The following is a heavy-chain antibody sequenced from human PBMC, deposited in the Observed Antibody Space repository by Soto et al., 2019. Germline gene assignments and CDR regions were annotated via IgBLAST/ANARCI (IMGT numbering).Heavy chain of an antibody. D-gene: IGHD3-22*01. V-gene: IGHV3-30-3*01. CDR3: ARDQLYYNDISGRPLNAFDV. CDR2: LSNNGINT. CDR1: GFTFSTYT. Sequence: GGSLRLSCAASGFTFSTYTMYWVRQAPGKGLEWVAGLSNNGINTDYADSVKGRFTISRDNSMHTLHLQMNSLRAEDTAVYFCARDQLYYNDISGRPLNAFDVWGQGTMVTVSS. J-gene: IGHJ3*01.